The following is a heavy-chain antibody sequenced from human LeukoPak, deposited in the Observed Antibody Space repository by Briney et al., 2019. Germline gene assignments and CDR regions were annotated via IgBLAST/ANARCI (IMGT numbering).Heavy chain of an antibody. CDR2: ISYDGSNK. D-gene: IGHD3-3*01. CDR1: GFTFSSYA. CDR3: ARDTEGFGDAIPGAFDI. V-gene: IGHV3-30*04. J-gene: IGHJ3*02. Sequence: PGGSLRLSCAASGFTFSSYAMHWVRQAPGKGLEWVAVISYDGSNKYYADSVKGRFTISRDNSKNTLYLQMNSLRREDTAVYYCARDTEGFGDAIPGAFDIWGQGTMVTVSS.